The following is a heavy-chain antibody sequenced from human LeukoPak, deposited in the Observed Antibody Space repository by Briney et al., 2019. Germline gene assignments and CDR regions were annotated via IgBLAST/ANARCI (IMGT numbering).Heavy chain of an antibody. CDR1: GFTFSNAW. V-gene: IGHV3-15*01. CDR3: TTLVDGIFGVVNDY. J-gene: IGHJ4*02. Sequence: GGSLRLSRAASGFTFSNAWMSWVRQAPGKGLEWVGRIKSKTDGGTTDYAAPVKGRFTISRDDSKNTLYLQMNSLKTEDTAVYYCTTLVDGIFGVVNDYWGQGTLVTVSS. D-gene: IGHD3-3*01. CDR2: IKSKTDGGTT.